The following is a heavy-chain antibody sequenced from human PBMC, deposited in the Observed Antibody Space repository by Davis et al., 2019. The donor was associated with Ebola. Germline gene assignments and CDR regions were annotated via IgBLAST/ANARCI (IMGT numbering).Heavy chain of an antibody. D-gene: IGHD1-26*01. J-gene: IGHJ4*02. V-gene: IGHV3-7*01. CDR3: ANLQGATFDY. CDR1: EFSFRTSW. CDR2: VNQDGSDQ. Sequence: PGGSLRLSCAASEFSFRTSWMSWVRQAPGKGLEWGANVNQDGSDQNYVDSVRGRFTILRDNSNNSVYLQMNSLKGEDTAVYYCANLQGATFDYWGQGVLVTVSS.